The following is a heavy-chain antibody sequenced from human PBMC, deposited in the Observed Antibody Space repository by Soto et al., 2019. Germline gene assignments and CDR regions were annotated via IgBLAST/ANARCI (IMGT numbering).Heavy chain of an antibody. V-gene: IGHV1-69*01. CDR3: ARGGVDTVTFDY. J-gene: IGHJ4*02. CDR2: IIPIFGTS. D-gene: IGHD5-18*01. CDR1: GGSLSNYL. Sequence: QVQLVQSGTEVKKPGSSVQVSCTASGGSLSNYLITWVRQAPGQGLEWMGEIIPIFGTSNSAQRFQGRVTITAVESTSTVYMELSNLRSEDTAVYYCARGGVDTVTFDYWGQGTLVTVSS.